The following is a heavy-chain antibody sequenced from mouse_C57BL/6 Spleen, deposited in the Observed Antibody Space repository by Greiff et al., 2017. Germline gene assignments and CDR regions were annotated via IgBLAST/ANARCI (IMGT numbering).Heavy chain of an antibody. D-gene: IGHD3-2*02. J-gene: IGHJ4*01. CDR2: INPGSGGT. CDR3: ARRQLRLHAMDY. Sequence: QVQLQQSGAELVRPGTSVKVSCKASGYAFTNYLIEWVKQRPGQGLEWIGVINPGSGGTNYNEKFKGKATLTADKSSSTAYMQLSSLTSEDSAVYFCARRQLRLHAMDYWGQGTSVTVSS. V-gene: IGHV1-54*01. CDR1: GYAFTNYL.